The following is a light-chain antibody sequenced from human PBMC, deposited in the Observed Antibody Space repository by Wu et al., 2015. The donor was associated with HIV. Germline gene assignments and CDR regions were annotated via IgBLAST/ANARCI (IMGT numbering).Light chain of an antibody. Sequence: MLMTQSPATLSVSPGDRATLSCRASKSVDSDVVWYQQKPGQAPKIIIYGASTRATGVPARFSGSGSGTQFTLTISSVQSEDFAVYNCQQYNEWPAFGQGTKVEIK. CDR2: GAS. CDR1: KSVDSD. CDR3: QQYNEWPA. V-gene: IGKV3-15*01. J-gene: IGKJ1*01.